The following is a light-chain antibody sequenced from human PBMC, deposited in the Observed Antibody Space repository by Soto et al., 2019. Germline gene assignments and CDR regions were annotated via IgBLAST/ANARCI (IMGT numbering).Light chain of an antibody. Sequence: QAVVTQPPSASGSPGQSVTISCTGTSSDVGTYNYVSWYQLHPGKAPKLMIYEVTKRPSGVPDRFSGSKSGNTASLTVSGLQADDEADYFCSSYAYANNVFQSMVFGGGTKLTVL. J-gene: IGLJ2*01. V-gene: IGLV2-8*01. CDR3: SSYAYANNVFQSMV. CDR2: EVT. CDR1: SSDVGTYNY.